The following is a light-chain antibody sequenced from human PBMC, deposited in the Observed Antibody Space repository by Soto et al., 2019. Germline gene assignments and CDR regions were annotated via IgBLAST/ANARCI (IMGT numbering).Light chain of an antibody. Sequence: ALTQPASVSGSPGQSITVSCTGTSSDVGGYGSVSWFQQHPGKAPKLMIYEVINRPSGVSNRFSGSKSGNTAYLTISGLQPEDEADYYCSSYTRTSALVFGSGTKVTVL. CDR3: SSYTRTSALV. V-gene: IGLV2-14*01. CDR2: EVI. J-gene: IGLJ1*01. CDR1: SSDVGGYGS.